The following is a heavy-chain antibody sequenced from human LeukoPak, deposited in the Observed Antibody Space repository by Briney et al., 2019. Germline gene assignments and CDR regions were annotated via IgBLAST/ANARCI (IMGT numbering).Heavy chain of an antibody. CDR1: GGSSSSYH. Sequence: SETLSLTCTVSGGSSSSYHWSWIRQPPGKGREGRGYIYYSGSTNYNHSLKSRVTISVDTSKTPFSLKLSSVTAAATAVYYCARYYDSSGYLPAFDYWGQGTLVTVSS. J-gene: IGHJ4*02. D-gene: IGHD3-22*01. V-gene: IGHV4-59*08. CDR2: IYYSGST. CDR3: ARYYDSSGYLPAFDY.